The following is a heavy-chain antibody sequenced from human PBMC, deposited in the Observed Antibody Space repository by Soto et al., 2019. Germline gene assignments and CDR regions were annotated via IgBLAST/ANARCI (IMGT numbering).Heavy chain of an antibody. J-gene: IGHJ4*02. CDR1: GFTFSSYG. D-gene: IGHD3-10*01. V-gene: IGHV3-30*03. CDR2: ISFDGSNT. CDR3: ATAPTMAVDRPSGD. Sequence: QVQLVESGGGVVQPGRSLRLSCAASGFTFSSYGMHWVRQAPARGLEWLSVISFDGSNTYYADSVKGRFTISRDNSKNTLYLQMRSLSPDDTAVYSCATAPTMAVDRPSGDWGQGTLVIVSS.